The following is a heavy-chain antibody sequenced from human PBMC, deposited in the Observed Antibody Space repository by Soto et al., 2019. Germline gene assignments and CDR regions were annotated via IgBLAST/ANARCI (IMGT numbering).Heavy chain of an antibody. CDR1: GFTFSSYA. D-gene: IGHD3-10*01. CDR2: ISGSGGST. J-gene: IGHJ6*01. Sequence: EVQLLESGGGLVQPGGSLRLSCAASGFTFSSYAMSWVRQAPGKGLEWVSAISGSGGSTYYADSVKGRFTISRDNSKNLLCLQMNSLRAKDTAVYYVAKGGYYGSGVMDVWGQGTTVTFSS. V-gene: IGHV3-23*01. CDR3: AKGGYYGSGVMDV.